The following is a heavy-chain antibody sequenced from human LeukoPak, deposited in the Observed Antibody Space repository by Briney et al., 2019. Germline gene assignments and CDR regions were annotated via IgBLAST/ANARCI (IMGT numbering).Heavy chain of an antibody. Sequence: SETLSLTCTVSGGSISSSSYYWGWIRQPPGKGLEWIGGIYYSGSTYYNSSLKSRVTISVDTSKNQFSLKLSSVTAADTAVYYCARTGGGGSIAARLQYYYMDVWGKGTTVTVSS. CDR1: GGSISSSSYY. CDR3: ARTGGGGSIAARLQYYYMDV. J-gene: IGHJ6*03. V-gene: IGHV4-39*07. D-gene: IGHD6-6*01. CDR2: IYYSGST.